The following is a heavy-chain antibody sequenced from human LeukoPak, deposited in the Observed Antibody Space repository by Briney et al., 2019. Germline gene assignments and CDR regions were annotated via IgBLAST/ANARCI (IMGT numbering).Heavy chain of an antibody. Sequence: GGSLRLSCAASGFTFSSYSMNWVRQAPGKGLGWVSSISSSSSYIYYADSVKGRFTISRDNAKNSLYLQMNSLRAEDTAVYYCARDTRAVAGSFDYWGQGTLVTVSS. J-gene: IGHJ4*02. D-gene: IGHD6-19*01. CDR2: ISSSSSYI. CDR3: ARDTRAVAGSFDY. V-gene: IGHV3-21*01. CDR1: GFTFSSYS.